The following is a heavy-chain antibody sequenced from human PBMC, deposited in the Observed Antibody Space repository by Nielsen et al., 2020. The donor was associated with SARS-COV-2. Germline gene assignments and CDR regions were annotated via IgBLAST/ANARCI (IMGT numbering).Heavy chain of an antibody. CDR1: GFTFSSYG. J-gene: IGHJ6*02. D-gene: IGHD6-13*01. V-gene: IGHV3-30*18. CDR3: AKDGYSSSWYAPFNYYGMDV. CDR2: ISYDGSNK. Sequence: GESLKISCAASGFTFSSYGMHWVRQAPGKGLEWVAVISYDGSNKYYADSVKGRFTISRDNSKNTLYLQMNSLRAEDTAVYYCAKDGYSSSWYAPFNYYGMDVGGQGTTVTVSS.